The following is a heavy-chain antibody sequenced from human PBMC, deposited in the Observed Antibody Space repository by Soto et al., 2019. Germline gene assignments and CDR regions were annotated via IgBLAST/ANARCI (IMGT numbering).Heavy chain of an antibody. CDR3: ARVGPWVPYYYDSSPYTFGTWFDP. V-gene: IGHV4-38-2*01. J-gene: IGHJ5*02. D-gene: IGHD3-22*01. CDR1: GYSISSGYY. Sequence: QVQLQESGPGLVKASETLSLTCAVSGYSISSGYYWGWPRQPPGKGLEWIGSIYHGGSTYNNPSLYSRVPLAIDMTNNHASLILNSVPAADAAVYYCARVGPWVPYYYDSSPYTFGTWFDPWGQGTLVTVSS. CDR2: IYHGGST.